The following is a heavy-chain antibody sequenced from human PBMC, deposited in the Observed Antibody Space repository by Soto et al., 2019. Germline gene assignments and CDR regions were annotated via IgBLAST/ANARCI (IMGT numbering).Heavy chain of an antibody. CDR1: GFTVSSND. V-gene: IGHV3-53*01. CDR2: IYSGGST. CDR3: ARDRVESGYPEYFQH. J-gene: IGHJ1*01. D-gene: IGHD3-22*01. Sequence: GGSLRLSCAASGFTVSSNDTSWVRQAPRKGLEWVSVIYSGGSTYYADSVKGRFTISRDNSKNTLYLQMNSLRAEDTAVYYCARDRVESGYPEYFQHWGQGTLVTVSS.